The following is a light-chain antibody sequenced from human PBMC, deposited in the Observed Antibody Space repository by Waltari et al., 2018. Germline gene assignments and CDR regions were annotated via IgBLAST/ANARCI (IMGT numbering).Light chain of an antibody. Sequence: IVLTQSPLSLPVTPGAPASISCRSSQSLLHSNGFNYLDWFVQKPGQSPQLLIYLGSNRASGVPDRVTGSGSGTDFTLQISRVEAEDVGVYFCMQTTQTPWTFGQGTKVEI. CDR1: QSLLHSNGFNY. J-gene: IGKJ1*01. CDR2: LGS. CDR3: MQTTQTPWT. V-gene: IGKV2-28*01.